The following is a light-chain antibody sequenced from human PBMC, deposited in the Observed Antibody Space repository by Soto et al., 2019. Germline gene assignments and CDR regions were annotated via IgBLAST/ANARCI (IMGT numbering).Light chain of an antibody. V-gene: IGKV3-20*01. CDR3: QQYGSSPRT. J-gene: IGKJ1*01. Sequence: EIVLTQSPGTLSLSPGERATLSCRASQSVSSSYLAWYQLKPGQAPRLLIYGASSRATGIPDRFSGSGSGTDFTLTISRLDPEDFAVYFCQQYGSSPRTFGQGTKGDIK. CDR2: GAS. CDR1: QSVSSSY.